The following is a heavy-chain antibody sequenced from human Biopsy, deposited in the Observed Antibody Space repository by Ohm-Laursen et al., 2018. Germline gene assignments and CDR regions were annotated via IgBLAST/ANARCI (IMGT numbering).Heavy chain of an antibody. J-gene: IGHJ4*02. CDR3: AKCMTGGSNYYFHH. V-gene: IGHV3-33*06. D-gene: IGHD2-8*01. CDR2: IWYDGSNK. Sequence: SLRLSCAAPGFTFSIYGMHWVRQAPGKGLEWVAAIWYDGSNKNYADSVKGRFTISRDNSKNTLYLQMNSLRGEDTAVYYCAKCMTGGSNYYFHHCGQGTLVTVSS. CDR1: GFTFSIYG.